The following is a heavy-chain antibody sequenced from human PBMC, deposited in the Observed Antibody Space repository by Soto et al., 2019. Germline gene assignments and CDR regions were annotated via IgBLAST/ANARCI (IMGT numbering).Heavy chain of an antibody. CDR3: ARVVGAIGHWFDP. CDR2: ISAYNGNT. J-gene: IGHJ5*02. Sequence: QVQLVQSGAEVKKPGASVKVSCKASGYNFNSYTISWVRQAPGQGLEWMGRISAYNGNTNYAQKLQGRVTMTTDTSTRTAYMELRSLRSDDTAVDHWARVVGAIGHWFDPWGQGALVTVSS. V-gene: IGHV1-18*01. CDR1: GYNFNSYT. D-gene: IGHD1-26*01.